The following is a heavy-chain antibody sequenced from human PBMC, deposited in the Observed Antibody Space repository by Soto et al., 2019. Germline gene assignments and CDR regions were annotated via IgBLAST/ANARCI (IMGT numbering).Heavy chain of an antibody. D-gene: IGHD5-12*01. CDR3: ARSEDIVGPEGAFDI. CDR2: IIPIFGTA. J-gene: IGHJ3*02. CDR1: GGTFSSYA. V-gene: IGHV1-69*13. Sequence: GASVKVSCKASGGTFSSYAISWVRQAPGQGLEWMGGIIPIFGTANYAQKFQGRVTITADESTSTAYMELSSLRSEDTAMYYCARSEDIVGPEGAFDIWGQGTMVTVSS.